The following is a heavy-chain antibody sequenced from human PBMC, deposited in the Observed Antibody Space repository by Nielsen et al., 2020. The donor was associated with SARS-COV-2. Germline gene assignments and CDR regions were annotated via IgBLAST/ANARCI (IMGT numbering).Heavy chain of an antibody. CDR3: ARQRGRGWYFDL. Sequence: SETLSLTCTVSGGSISTYYWSWIRQSPGKGVEWIAQVSYSGRTDYNPSLSLERRVPISVDTSKNQVSLQLSSVTAADTALYYCARQRGRGWYFDLWGRGTLVTVSS. J-gene: IGHJ2*01. D-gene: IGHD3-16*01. V-gene: IGHV4-59*08. CDR1: GGSISTYY. CDR2: VSYSGRT.